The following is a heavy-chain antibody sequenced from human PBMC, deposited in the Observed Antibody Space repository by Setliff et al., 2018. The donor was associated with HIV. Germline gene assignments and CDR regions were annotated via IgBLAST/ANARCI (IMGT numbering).Heavy chain of an antibody. Sequence: GGSLRLSCADSGLTFRFYSMFWVRQAPGKGLQWVAGISHDGKKDYADSVRGRFTISRDNSKNTLFLQMNSLRPEDAAVYYCARDCRVGWVFTYGMDVWGQGTLVTVSS. CDR1: GLTFRFYS. CDR3: ARDCRVGWVFTYGMDV. V-gene: IGHV3-30-3*01. CDR2: ISHDGKK. J-gene: IGHJ6*02. D-gene: IGHD6-13*01.